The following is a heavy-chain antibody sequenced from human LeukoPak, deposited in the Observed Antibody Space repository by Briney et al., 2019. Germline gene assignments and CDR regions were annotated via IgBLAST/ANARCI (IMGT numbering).Heavy chain of an antibody. Sequence: PGGSLRLSCAASGFTFGTYAMRWGRQAPGKGLEWVSAISGSGGSTYYAGSVKGRFTISRDNSKNTLYLQMNSLRAEDTAVYYCAKTPNDYSYFDYWGQGTLVTVSS. CDR2: ISGSGGST. J-gene: IGHJ4*02. V-gene: IGHV3-23*01. CDR1: GFTFGTYA. D-gene: IGHD3-16*01. CDR3: AKTPNDYSYFDY.